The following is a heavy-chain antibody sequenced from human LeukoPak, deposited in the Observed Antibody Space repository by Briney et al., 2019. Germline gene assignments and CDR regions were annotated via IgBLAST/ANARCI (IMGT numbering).Heavy chain of an antibody. CDR2: TYYRSKWYN. J-gene: IGHJ4*02. CDR3: ARKLEQWLVAPGDY. CDR1: GDSVSSKSAA. V-gene: IGHV6-1*01. Sequence: SQTLSLTCAISGDSVSSKSAAWNWIRQSPSRGLEWLGRTYYRSKWYNDYAVPVKGRITINPDTSKDQLSLQLNSVTPEDTAVYYCARKLEQWLVAPGDYWGQGTLVTVSS. D-gene: IGHD6-19*01.